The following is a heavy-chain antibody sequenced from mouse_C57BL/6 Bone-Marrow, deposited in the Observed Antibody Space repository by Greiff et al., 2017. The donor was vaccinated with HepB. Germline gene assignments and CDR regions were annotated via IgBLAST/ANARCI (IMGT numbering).Heavy chain of an antibody. CDR2: IYPRSGNT. CDR3: ARRKGLRRFAY. J-gene: IGHJ3*01. D-gene: IGHD2-2*01. CDR1: GYTVTSYG. V-gene: IGHV1-81*01. Sequence: QVQLQQSGAELARPGASVKLSCKASGYTVTSYGISWVKQRTGQGLEWIGEIYPRSGNTYYNEKFKGKATLTADKSSSTAYMELRSLTSEDSAVYFCARRKGLRRFAYWGQGTLVTVAA.